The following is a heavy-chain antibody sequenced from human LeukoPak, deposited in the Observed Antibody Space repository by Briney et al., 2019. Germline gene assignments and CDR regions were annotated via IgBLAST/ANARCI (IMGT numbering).Heavy chain of an antibody. CDR1: GGTFSSYA. J-gene: IGHJ4*02. CDR3: ARSLGGITGTTYIPRAPYDY. Sequence: ASVKVSCKASGGTFSSYAISWVRQAPGQGLEWMGGIIPIFGTANYAQKFQGRVTITTDESTSTAYMELSSLRSEVTAVYYCARSLGGITGTTYIPRAPYDYWGQGTLVTVSS. D-gene: IGHD1-7*01. V-gene: IGHV1-69*05. CDR2: IIPIFGTA.